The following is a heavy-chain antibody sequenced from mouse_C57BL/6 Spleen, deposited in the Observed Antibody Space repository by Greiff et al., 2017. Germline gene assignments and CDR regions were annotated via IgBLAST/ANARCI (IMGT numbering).Heavy chain of an antibody. CDR2: IRSKSNNYAT. J-gene: IGHJ3*01. CDR1: GFSFNTYA. Sequence: EVQLVESGGGLVQPKGSLTLSCAASGFSFNTYAMNWVRQAPGKGLEWVARIRSKSNNYATYYADSVKDRFTISRDDSESMLYLQMNNLKTEDTAMYYCWRGATSLPFAYWGQGTLVTVSA. V-gene: IGHV10-1*01. CDR3: WRGATSLPFAY. D-gene: IGHD1-1*01.